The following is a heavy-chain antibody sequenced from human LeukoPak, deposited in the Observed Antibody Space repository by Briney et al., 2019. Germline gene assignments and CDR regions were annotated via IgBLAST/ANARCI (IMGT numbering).Heavy chain of an antibody. CDR1: GYTLTSYD. V-gene: IGHV1-8*01. J-gene: IGHJ3*02. CDR3: ARGRRVRGVRSAFDI. Sequence: GASVKVSCKASGYTLTSYDINWVRQATGQGLEWMGWMNPNSGNTGYVQKFQGRVTMTRNTSISTAYMELSSLRSEDTAVYYCARGRRVRGVRSAFDIWGQGTMVTVSS. D-gene: IGHD3-10*01. CDR2: MNPNSGNT.